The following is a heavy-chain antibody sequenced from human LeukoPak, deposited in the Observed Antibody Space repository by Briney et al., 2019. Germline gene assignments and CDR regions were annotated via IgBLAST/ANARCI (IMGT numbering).Heavy chain of an antibody. J-gene: IGHJ4*02. D-gene: IGHD3-22*01. Sequence: PSETLSLTCTVSGVSISNYYWTWIRQPAGKGLEWIERVCRSGSIDYNPSLKSRVTMSVDSSKNQFSLKLTSVTAVDTAVYYCARASDSEGYSLPFFDYWGQGSLVTVSS. CDR1: GVSISNYY. CDR2: VCRSGSI. CDR3: ARASDSEGYSLPFFDY. V-gene: IGHV4-4*07.